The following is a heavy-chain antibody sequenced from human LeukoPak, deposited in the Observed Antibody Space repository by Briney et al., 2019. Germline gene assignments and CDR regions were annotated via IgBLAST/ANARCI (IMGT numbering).Heavy chain of an antibody. J-gene: IGHJ4*02. Sequence: GGSLRLSCAASGFTFSSYWMSWVRQAPGKGLEWVANIKEDGGEIHFVDSMRGRFTISRDNAKDSLYLQMNSLRGDDTAVYYCARSGYSHSWDYWGQGTLVIVSS. V-gene: IGHV3-7*03. CDR2: IKEDGGEI. CDR1: GFTFSSYW. CDR3: ARSGYSHSWDY. D-gene: IGHD1-26*01.